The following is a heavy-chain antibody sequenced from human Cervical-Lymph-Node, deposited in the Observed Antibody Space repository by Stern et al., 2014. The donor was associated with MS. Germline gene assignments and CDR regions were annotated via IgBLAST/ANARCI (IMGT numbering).Heavy chain of an antibody. V-gene: IGHV3-33*01. D-gene: IGHD1-26*01. CDR2: IWYDGGNK. CDR1: GFTFSNYA. CDR3: ARDSWDLLSRFDY. J-gene: IGHJ4*02. Sequence: DQLVESGGGVVQPGRSLRLSCAASGFTFSNYAMHWVRQAPGKGLEWVAVIWYDGGNKQYVDSVKGRFTISRDNSKNTVYLQMNSLRAEDTAMYYCARDSWDLLSRFDYWGQGTLVTVSS.